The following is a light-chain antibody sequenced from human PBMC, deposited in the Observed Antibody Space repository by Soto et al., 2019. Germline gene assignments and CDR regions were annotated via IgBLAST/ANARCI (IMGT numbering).Light chain of an antibody. Sequence: QSVLSQPPSASGSPGQSVTISCTGTRNDVGGYSYVSWYQQHPGKAPKLMISEVSKRPSGVPDRFSGSKSGNTASLTVSGLQAEDEADYYCSSYAGSDNYVVFGGGTKVTVL. CDR3: SSYAGSDNYVV. J-gene: IGLJ2*01. CDR1: RNDVGGYSY. V-gene: IGLV2-8*01. CDR2: EVS.